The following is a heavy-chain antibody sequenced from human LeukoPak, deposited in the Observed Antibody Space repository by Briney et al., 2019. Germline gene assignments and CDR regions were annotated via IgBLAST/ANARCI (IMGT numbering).Heavy chain of an antibody. D-gene: IGHD3-3*01. Sequence: SEPLSLTCAVYGGSFSDYFWNWIRQPLGKGLEWIGEINHSGITNYSPSLKSRVTISVDTSKNQFSLKLISVTAADTAVYYCARGARVADERDAFDVWGQGTLVTVSS. CDR1: GGSFSDYF. V-gene: IGHV4-34*01. CDR2: INHSGIT. J-gene: IGHJ3*01. CDR3: ARGARVADERDAFDV.